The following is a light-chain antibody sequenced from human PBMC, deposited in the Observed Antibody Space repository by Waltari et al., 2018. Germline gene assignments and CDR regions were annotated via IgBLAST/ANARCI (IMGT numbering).Light chain of an antibody. CDR3: QQYESLIA. CDR1: HDVSKR. CDR2: DVS. Sequence: DIQLTQSTSSLSASIGDGVTITCRASHDVSKRLNWYQQKLGEAPKLLIYDVSHLERGVPSRFRGRGSGTDFTLTISSLEPEDVATYYCQQYESLIAFGQGTRL. J-gene: IGKJ5*01. V-gene: IGKV1-33*01.